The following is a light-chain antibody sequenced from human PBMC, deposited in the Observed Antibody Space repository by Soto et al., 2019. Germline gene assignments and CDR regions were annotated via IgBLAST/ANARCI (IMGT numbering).Light chain of an antibody. V-gene: IGLV2-14*03. CDR1: SNDVGRSNY. CDR3: SGYTSRATLV. CDR2: DVN. Sequence: QSVLTQPAFVSGSPGQSITISCTGTSNDVGRSNYVSWYQHHPNNTPKLIIYDVNNRPSGVSDRFSGSKSGNTASLTISGLQAEDEADYYCSGYTSRATLVFGGGTKLPVL. J-gene: IGLJ2*01.